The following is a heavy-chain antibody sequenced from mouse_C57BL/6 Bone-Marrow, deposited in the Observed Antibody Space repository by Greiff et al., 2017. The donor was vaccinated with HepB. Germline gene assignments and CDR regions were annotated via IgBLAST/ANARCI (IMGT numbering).Heavy chain of an antibody. CDR2: ISSGGSYT. CDR1: GFTFSSYG. CDR3: ARHGSTPFAY. J-gene: IGHJ3*01. Sequence: DVQLVESGGDLVKPGGSLKLSCAASGFTFSSYGMSWVRQTPDKRLEWVATISSGGSYTYYPDSVKGRFTISRDNAKNTLYLQMSSLKSEDTAMYYCARHGSTPFAYWGQGTLVTVSA. D-gene: IGHD5-1*01. V-gene: IGHV5-6*01.